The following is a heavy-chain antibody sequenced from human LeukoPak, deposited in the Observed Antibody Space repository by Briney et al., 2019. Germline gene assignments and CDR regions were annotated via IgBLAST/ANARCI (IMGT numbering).Heavy chain of an antibody. Sequence: ASVKVSCKASGYTFTSYGISWVRQAPGQGLEWIGWISAYDGNTNYAQKLQGRVTMTTDTSTSTAYMELRSLRSDDTAVYYCARDLDCSSTSCSDYWGQGTLVTVSS. D-gene: IGHD2-2*01. CDR2: ISAYDGNT. J-gene: IGHJ4*02. CDR1: GYTFTSYG. V-gene: IGHV1-18*01. CDR3: ARDLDCSSTSCSDY.